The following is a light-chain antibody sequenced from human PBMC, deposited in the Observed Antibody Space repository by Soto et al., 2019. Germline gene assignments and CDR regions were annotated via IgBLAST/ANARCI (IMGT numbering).Light chain of an antibody. CDR2: QVN. V-gene: IGLV2-23*02. J-gene: IGLJ2*01. CDR3: CSYAGSPTFVL. CDR1: SSDVGNYDL. Sequence: QSVLTQPASVSGSPGQSITISCTGTSSDVGNYDLVSWYQLHPGKAPKLMIYQVNKRPSGVSDRFSASKSGNTASLTISGLQAEDEADYYCCSYAGSPTFVLFGGGTKVTVL.